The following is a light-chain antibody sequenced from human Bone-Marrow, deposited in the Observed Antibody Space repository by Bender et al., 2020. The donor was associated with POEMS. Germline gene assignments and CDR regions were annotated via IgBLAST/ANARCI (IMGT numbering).Light chain of an antibody. J-gene: IGLJ3*02. V-gene: IGLV1-44*01. CDR1: DSNFGGNI. Sequence: QSVLTQPPSASGTPGQSVIISCSGTDSNFGGNIVNWYQHLPGTAPRLVVYSNYQRPSGVPARFSGSKSGTSASLAISDIQSEEEGDDYCSSWDDSLSGWVFGGGTKLTVL. CDR2: SNY. CDR3: SSWDDSLSGWV.